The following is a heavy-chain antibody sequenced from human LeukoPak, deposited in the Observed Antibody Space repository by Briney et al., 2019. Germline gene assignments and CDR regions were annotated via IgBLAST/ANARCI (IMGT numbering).Heavy chain of an antibody. Sequence: SETLSLTCAVYGGSFSGYYWSWIRQPPGKGLEWIGEINHSGSTNYNPSLKSRVTISVDTFKNQFSLKLSSVTAADTAVYYCARVEYAVDYWGQGTLVTVSS. J-gene: IGHJ4*02. CDR1: GGSFSGYY. CDR2: INHSGST. CDR3: ARVEYAVDY. D-gene: IGHD2-2*01. V-gene: IGHV4-34*01.